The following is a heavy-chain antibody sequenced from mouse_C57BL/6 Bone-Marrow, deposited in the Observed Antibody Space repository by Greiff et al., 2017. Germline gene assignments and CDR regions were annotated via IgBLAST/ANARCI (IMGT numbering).Heavy chain of an antibody. Sequence: VQLQESGAELAKPGASVKLSCKASGYTFTSYWMHWVKQRPGQGLEWIGYINPSSGYTKYNQKFKDKDTLTADKSSRTAYMQLSSLTYEDSAVYYFARYGNCYSYYARDYWGQGTSVTVSS. J-gene: IGHJ4*01. D-gene: IGHD2-1*01. V-gene: IGHV1-7*01. CDR2: INPSSGYT. CDR3: ARYGNCYSYYARDY. CDR1: GYTFTSYW.